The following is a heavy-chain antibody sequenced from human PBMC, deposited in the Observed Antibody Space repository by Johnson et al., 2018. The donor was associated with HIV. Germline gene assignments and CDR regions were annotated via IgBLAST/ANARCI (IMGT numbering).Heavy chain of an antibody. V-gene: IGHV3-13*01. D-gene: IGHD6-25*01. CDR2: IGTAGDT. Sequence: VQLVESGGGLLQPGGSLRLSCAASGFTFSSYWMHWVRQAPGKGLEWVSAIGTAGDTYYPGSVKGRFTISRDNSKNTLYLQMNSLRAEDTAVYYCAKETPSSGGTFDIWGQGTMVTVSS. CDR1: GFTFSSYW. J-gene: IGHJ3*02. CDR3: AKETPSSGGTFDI.